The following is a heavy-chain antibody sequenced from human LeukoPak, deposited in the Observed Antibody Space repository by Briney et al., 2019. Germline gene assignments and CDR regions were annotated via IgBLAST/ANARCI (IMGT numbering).Heavy chain of an antibody. J-gene: IGHJ6*03. CDR2: INPSGGST. V-gene: IGHV1-46*01. D-gene: IGHD3-10*01. CDR1: GYTFTSYY. Sequence: VASVKVSCKASGYTFTSYYIRWVRQAPGQGLEWMGLINPSGGSTNYAQKFQGRVTMTRDTSTSTVYMELSSLRSEDTAVYYCARGPSITMVRGGQWYYYMDVWGKGTTVTISS. CDR3: ARGPSITMVRGGQWYYYMDV.